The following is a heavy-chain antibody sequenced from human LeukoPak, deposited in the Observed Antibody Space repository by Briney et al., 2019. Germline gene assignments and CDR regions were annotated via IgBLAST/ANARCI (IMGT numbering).Heavy chain of an antibody. CDR2: ISPKSADT. CDR3: ASWDYVDAFDI. CDR1: GYTFTDYY. V-gene: IGHV1-2*02. D-gene: IGHD4-17*01. J-gene: IGHJ3*02. Sequence: GASVKVSCKASGYTFTDYYMHRVRQAPGQGLEWMGWISPKSADTNYAQKFQGRVTMTRDTSISTAYMELSRLRSDDTAVYYCASWDYVDAFDIWGQGTMVTASS.